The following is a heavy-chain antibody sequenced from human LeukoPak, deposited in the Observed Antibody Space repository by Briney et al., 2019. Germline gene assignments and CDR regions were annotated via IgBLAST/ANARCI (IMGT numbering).Heavy chain of an antibody. Sequence: ASVKVSCKASGYTFTSYGISWVRQAPGQGLEWMGWISAYNGNTNYAQKLQGRVTMTTDTSTSTAYMELRSLRSDDTAVYYCAGTLYSSSSGGRFDPWGQGTLVTVSS. CDR2: ISAYNGNT. CDR1: GYTFTSYG. D-gene: IGHD6-6*01. V-gene: IGHV1-18*01. J-gene: IGHJ5*02. CDR3: AGTLYSSSSGGRFDP.